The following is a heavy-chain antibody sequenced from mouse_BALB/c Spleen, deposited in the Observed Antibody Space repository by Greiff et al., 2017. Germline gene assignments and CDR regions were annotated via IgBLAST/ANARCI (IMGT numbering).Heavy chain of an antibody. CDR3: ARVYYGNYSGVY. J-gene: IGHJ3*01. V-gene: IGHV5-9-4*01. Sequence: EVQRVESGGGLVKPGGSLNLSCAASGFTFSSYAMSWVRQSPEKRLEWVAEISSGGSYTYYPDTVTGRFTISRDNAKNTLYLEMSSLRSEDTAMYYCARVYYGNYSGVYWGQGTLVTVSA. D-gene: IGHD2-1*01. CDR1: GFTFSSYA. CDR2: ISSGGSYT.